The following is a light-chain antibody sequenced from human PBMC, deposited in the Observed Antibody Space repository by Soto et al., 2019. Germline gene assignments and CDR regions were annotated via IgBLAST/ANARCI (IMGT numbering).Light chain of an antibody. CDR3: QQYNSYSIT. CDR2: DAS. Sequence: DIQMTQSPSTLSASVGDRVTITCRASQSISSWLAWYQQKPGKAPKLLIYDASSLESGVPSRFSGSGSGTEFTLTISSLQPDDFETYYCQQYNSYSITFGPGTKVDIK. V-gene: IGKV1-5*01. CDR1: QSISSW. J-gene: IGKJ3*01.